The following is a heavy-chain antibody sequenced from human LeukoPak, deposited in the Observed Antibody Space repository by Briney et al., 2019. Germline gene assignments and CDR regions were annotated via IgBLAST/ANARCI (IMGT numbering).Heavy chain of an antibody. J-gene: IGHJ4*02. CDR1: GFTFSSYG. CDR2: ISGSGGST. V-gene: IGHV3-23*01. CDR3: AKDEHSSGYQSIFDY. Sequence: PPGGTLRLSCAASGFTFSSYGVSWVRQAPGKGLEWVSAISGSGGSTYYADSVKGRFTISRDNSKNTLYLQMNSLRAEDTAVYYCAKDEHSSGYQSIFDYWGQGTLVTVSS. D-gene: IGHD3-22*01.